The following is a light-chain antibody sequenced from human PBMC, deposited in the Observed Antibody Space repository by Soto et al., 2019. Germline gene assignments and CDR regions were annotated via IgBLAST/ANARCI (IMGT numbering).Light chain of an antibody. CDR1: SSDVGNYNL. CDR2: EAN. J-gene: IGLJ2*01. V-gene: IGLV2-23*02. CDR3: CSFAGSSTFVV. Sequence: QSALTQPASVSGSPGQSITISCTGTSSDVGNYNLVSWFQQHPGKAPKLMIYEANKRPSGVSNRFSGSKSGNTASLTISGLQAEDEADYYCCSFAGSSTFVVFGGGTQLTVL.